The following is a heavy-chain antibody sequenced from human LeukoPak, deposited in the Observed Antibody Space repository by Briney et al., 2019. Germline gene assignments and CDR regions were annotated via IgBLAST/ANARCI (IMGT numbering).Heavy chain of an antibody. D-gene: IGHD2-8*02. CDR2: IHYSRST. Sequence: SETLSLTCTVSAYSISSGYYWGWIRQPPGKGLEWIATIHYSRSTDYNPSLKSRVTMSMDTSNNQFSLSLTSVTAADTAVYYCARGFWSRYYDHWGQGTLVTVSS. CDR3: ARGFWSRYYDH. V-gene: IGHV4-38-2*02. J-gene: IGHJ4*02. CDR1: AYSISSGYY.